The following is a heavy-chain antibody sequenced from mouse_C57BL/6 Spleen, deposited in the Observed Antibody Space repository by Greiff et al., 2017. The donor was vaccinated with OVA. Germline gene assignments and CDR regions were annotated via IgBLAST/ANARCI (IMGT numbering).Heavy chain of an antibody. CDR2: IDPETGGT. J-gene: IGHJ3*01. D-gene: IGHD1-1*01. Sequence: QVQLKQSGAELVRPGASVTLSCKASGYTFTDYEMHWVKQTPVHGLEWIGAIDPETGGTAYNQKFKGKAILTADKSSSTAYMELRSLTSEDSAVYYCTRPGSSDTFAYWGQETLVTVSA. CDR1: GYTFTDYE. V-gene: IGHV1-15*01. CDR3: TRPGSSDTFAY.